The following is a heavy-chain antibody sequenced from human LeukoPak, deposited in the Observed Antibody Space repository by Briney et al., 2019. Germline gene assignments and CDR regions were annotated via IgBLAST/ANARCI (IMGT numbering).Heavy chain of an antibody. J-gene: IGHJ4*02. D-gene: IGHD2-2*01. V-gene: IGHV1-3*01. Sequence: VASVKVSCKASGYTFTSYAMHWVRQAPGQRLEWMGWINAGNGNTKYSQKFQGRVTITRDTSASTAYMELSSLRSEDTAVCYCARSVVVPAAWDLDYWGQGTLVTASS. CDR2: INAGNGNT. CDR3: ARSVVVPAAWDLDY. CDR1: GYTFTSYA.